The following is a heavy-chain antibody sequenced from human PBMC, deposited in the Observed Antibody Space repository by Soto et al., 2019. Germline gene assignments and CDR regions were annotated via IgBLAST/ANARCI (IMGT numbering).Heavy chain of an antibody. Sequence: GGSLRLSCAASGFTFSSYWMHWVRQAPGKGLVWVSRINSDGSSTSYADSVEGRFTISRDNAKNTLYLQMNSLRAEDTAVYYCARDHRPEYYDFWSGYSGGNYMDVWGKGTTVTVSS. CDR2: INSDGSST. J-gene: IGHJ6*03. D-gene: IGHD3-3*01. V-gene: IGHV3-74*01. CDR3: ARDHRPEYYDFWSGYSGGNYMDV. CDR1: GFTFSSYW.